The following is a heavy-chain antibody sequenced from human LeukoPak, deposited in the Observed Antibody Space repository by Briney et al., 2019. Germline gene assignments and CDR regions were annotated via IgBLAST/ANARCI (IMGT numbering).Heavy chain of an antibody. CDR1: DGSIGAYY. CDR3: ARRGGSVSCLFDY. CDR2: ISSSGTT. J-gene: IGHJ4*02. Sequence: SETLSLTCTVSDGSIGAYYWSWIRQPPGKGLEWIGHISSSGTTNFNPSLNSRASISINTSMNQFSLKLRSVTAADTAIYFCARRGGSVSCLFDYWGQGALVAVSS. D-gene: IGHD3-10*01. V-gene: IGHV4-59*08.